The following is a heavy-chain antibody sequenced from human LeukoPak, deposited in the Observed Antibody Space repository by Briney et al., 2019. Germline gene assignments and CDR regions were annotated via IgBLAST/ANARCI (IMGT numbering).Heavy chain of an antibody. D-gene: IGHD3-10*01. CDR1: RYSFTTYW. V-gene: IGHV5-51*01. J-gene: IGHJ3*02. CDR3: ARRGYYYGSGSYYIDAFDI. Sequence: GESLKVSCKGSRYSFTTYWIGWVRQMPGKGLEWMGIIYPGDSDTRYSPSFQGQVTMLADKSITTAYLQWSSLKASDTAMYYCARRGYYYGSGSYYIDAFDIWGQGTMVTVSS. CDR2: IYPGDSDT.